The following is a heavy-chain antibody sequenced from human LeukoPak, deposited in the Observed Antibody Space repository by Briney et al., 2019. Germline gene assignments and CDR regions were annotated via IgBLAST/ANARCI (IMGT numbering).Heavy chain of an antibody. V-gene: IGHV3-48*02. CDR2: ITSSSITI. D-gene: IGHD4-17*01. Sequence: GGSLRLSCAASGFTFSSYSMNWVHQAPGKGLEWVSYITSSSITIYYADSVKGRFTISRDNAKNSLYLQMNSLRNEDTAVYYCARDSPYGDYPFDYWGQGTLVTVSS. CDR1: GFTFSSYS. J-gene: IGHJ4*02. CDR3: ARDSPYGDYPFDY.